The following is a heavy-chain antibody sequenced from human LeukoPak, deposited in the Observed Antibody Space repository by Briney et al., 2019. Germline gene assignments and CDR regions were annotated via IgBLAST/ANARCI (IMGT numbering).Heavy chain of an antibody. CDR3: ARQGSERWLQSRAFDI. V-gene: IGHV4-59*08. CDR2: IYYSGST. J-gene: IGHJ3*02. Sequence: SETLSLTCTVSGGSISSYYWSWIRQPPGKGLEWIGYIYYSGSTNYNPSLKSRVTISVDTSKNQFSLKLSSVTAADTAVYYCARQGSERWLQSRAFDIWGQGTMVTVSS. CDR1: GGSISSYY. D-gene: IGHD5-24*01.